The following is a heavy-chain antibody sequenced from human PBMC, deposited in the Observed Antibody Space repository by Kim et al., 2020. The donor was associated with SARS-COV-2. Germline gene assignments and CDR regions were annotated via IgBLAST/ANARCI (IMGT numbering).Heavy chain of an antibody. V-gene: IGHV4-39*01. CDR3: ARHGVVVVPAAIHNWYFDL. CDR1: GGSISSSSYY. J-gene: IGHJ2*01. D-gene: IGHD2-2*02. CDR2: IYYSGST. Sequence: SETLSLTCTVSGGSISSSSYYWGWIRQPPGKGLEWIGSIYYSGSTYYNPSLKSRVTISVDTSKNQFSLKLSSVTAADTAVYYCARHGVVVVPAAIHNWYFDLWGRGTLVTVSS.